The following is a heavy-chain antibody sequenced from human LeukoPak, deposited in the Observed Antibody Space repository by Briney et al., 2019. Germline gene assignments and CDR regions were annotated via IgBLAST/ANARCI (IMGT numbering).Heavy chain of an antibody. CDR1: GFTFSSYA. CDR3: AKAVDDYFFDY. V-gene: IGHV3-23*01. CDR2: IGGSGSST. Sequence: PGGSLRLSCAASGFTFSSYAMSWVRQAPGKGLEWVSGIGGSGSSTYYAESVKGRFTISRDNSKNTLYLQMNSLRAEDTAAYYCAKAVDDYFFDYWGQGTLVTVSS. J-gene: IGHJ4*02. D-gene: IGHD2-21*02.